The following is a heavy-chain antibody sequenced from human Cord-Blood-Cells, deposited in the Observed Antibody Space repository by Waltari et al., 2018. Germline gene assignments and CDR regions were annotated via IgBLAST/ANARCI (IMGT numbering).Heavy chain of an antibody. CDR1: GYTFTSYG. J-gene: IGHJ4*02. CDR2: ISAYKGNT. Sequence: QVQLVQSGAEVKKPGASVKVSCKASGYTFTSYGSSWVRQAPGHGLEWMGWISAYKGNTNYAQKLQGRVTMTTDTSTSTAYMELRSLRSDDTAVYYCARDLGIVVVPASHPYFDYWGQGTLVTVSS. D-gene: IGHD2-2*03. V-gene: IGHV1-18*04. CDR3: ARDLGIVVVPASHPYFDY.